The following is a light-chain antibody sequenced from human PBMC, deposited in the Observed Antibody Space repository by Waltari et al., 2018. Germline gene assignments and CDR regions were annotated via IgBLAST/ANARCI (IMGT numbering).Light chain of an antibody. CDR1: SRDVGRYNL. CDR2: EVS. J-gene: IGLJ2*01. Sequence: QSALTQPASVSGSPGQSITVSCTGTSRDVGRYNLVYWYQQHPGKAPKLIIYEVSERPSGVSDGFSGSKSGNTASRTISGLQAEDEGDYYCCSFAGSSISMVFGGGTKLTVL. V-gene: IGLV2-23*02. CDR3: CSFAGSSISMV.